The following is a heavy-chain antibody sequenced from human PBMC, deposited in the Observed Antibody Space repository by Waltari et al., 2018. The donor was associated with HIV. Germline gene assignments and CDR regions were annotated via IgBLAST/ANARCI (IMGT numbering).Heavy chain of an antibody. Sequence: QVQLQQSGPGLVKPSQTLSLTCAISGDSVSSNSAAWNWIRQSPTRGIEWLGIKYKWSKLYNEYAVSVKSRITINPDTCKNQFSLRLNSVTPEDTAVYYCARGPGIAAPNPLDYWGQGTLVTVSS. CDR3: ARGPGIAAPNPLDY. V-gene: IGHV6-1*01. J-gene: IGHJ4*02. CDR2: KYKWSKLYN. D-gene: IGHD6-13*01. CDR1: GDSVSSNSAA.